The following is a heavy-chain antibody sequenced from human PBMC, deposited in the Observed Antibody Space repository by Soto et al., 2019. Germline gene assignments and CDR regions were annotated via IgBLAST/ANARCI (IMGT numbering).Heavy chain of an antibody. Sequence: QVQLVESGGGVVQPGGSLRLSCAASGFTFTSFAMHWVRQAPGKGLEWVAVMSYDGSKEYHADSVKGRFTISRDNSKQILYLQMNNVRPEDKAVYYCARDKVSGWFYYYGMDLWGQGTAVSVS. CDR2: MSYDGSKE. V-gene: IGHV3-30*07. CDR1: GFTFTSFA. J-gene: IGHJ6*02. D-gene: IGHD6-19*01. CDR3: ARDKVSGWFYYYGMDL.